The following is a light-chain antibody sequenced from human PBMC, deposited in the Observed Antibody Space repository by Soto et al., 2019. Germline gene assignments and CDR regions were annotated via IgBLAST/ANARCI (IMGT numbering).Light chain of an antibody. J-gene: IGKJ1*01. Sequence: EIVMTQSPATLSVSPGEGDTLSCRASQPISSGLVWYQQKPGQPPRLLIYGASTRVSGIPARFSGSGSGTEFTLTISSLQSEDFAVYYCQQYSNWPRTFGQGTKV. CDR3: QQYSNWPRT. CDR2: GAS. CDR1: QPISSG. V-gene: IGKV3-15*01.